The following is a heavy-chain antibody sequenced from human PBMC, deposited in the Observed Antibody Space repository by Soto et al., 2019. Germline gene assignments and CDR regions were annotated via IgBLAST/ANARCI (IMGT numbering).Heavy chain of an antibody. CDR3: ARRDTYYDILTGRYYYGMDV. D-gene: IGHD3-9*01. J-gene: IGHJ6*02. Sequence: SVKVSCKASGGTFSSYAISWVRQAPGQGLEWMGGLIPIFGTANYAQKFQGRVTITADECTSTAYMELSSPRSEDTAVSYCARRDTYYDILTGRYYYGMDVWGQGTTVTVSS. CDR2: LIPIFGTA. CDR1: GGTFSSYA. V-gene: IGHV1-69*13.